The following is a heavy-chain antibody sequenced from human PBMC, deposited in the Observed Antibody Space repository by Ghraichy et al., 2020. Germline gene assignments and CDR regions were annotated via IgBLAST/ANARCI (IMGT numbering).Heavy chain of an antibody. CDR2: INHSGST. Sequence: SETLSLTCAVYGGSFSGYYWSWIRQPPGKGLEWIGEINHSGSTNYNPSLKSRVTISVDTSKNQFSLKLSSVTAADTAVYYCATTKREAVVLPAAQRTTTRQYNWFDPWGQGTLVTVSS. CDR1: GGSFSGYY. J-gene: IGHJ5*02. CDR3: ATTKREAVVLPAAQRTTTRQYNWFDP. V-gene: IGHV4-34*01. D-gene: IGHD2-2*01.